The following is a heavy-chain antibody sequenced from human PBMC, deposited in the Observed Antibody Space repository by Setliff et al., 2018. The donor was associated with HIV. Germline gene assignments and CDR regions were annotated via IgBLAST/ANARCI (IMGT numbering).Heavy chain of an antibody. D-gene: IGHD5-12*01. V-gene: IGHV1-18*01. Sequence: ASVKVSCKASGYTFTSYDISWVRQAPGQGLEWMGWVSTYNGNTNYAQKAQGRVTMTTDTSTSTAYMELRSLRSDDTAVYYCARSEGQWLRPEGALCDYWGQGTLVTVSS. CDR3: ARSEGQWLRPEGALCDY. J-gene: IGHJ4*02. CDR2: VSTYNGNT. CDR1: GYTFTSYD.